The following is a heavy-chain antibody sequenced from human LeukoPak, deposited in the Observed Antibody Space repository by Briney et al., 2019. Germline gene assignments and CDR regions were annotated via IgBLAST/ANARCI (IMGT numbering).Heavy chain of an antibody. CDR1: GFTFSSYA. CDR2: ISGSGGST. Sequence: GGSLRLSCAASGFTFSSYAMSWVRQAPGKGLEWVSAISGSGGSTYYADSVKGRFTISRDNSKNTLYLQMNSLRAEDTAVYYCAKDPLLMYYDFWSGSEALDYWGQGTLVTVSS. D-gene: IGHD3-3*01. CDR3: AKDPLLMYYDFWSGSEALDY. J-gene: IGHJ4*02. V-gene: IGHV3-23*01.